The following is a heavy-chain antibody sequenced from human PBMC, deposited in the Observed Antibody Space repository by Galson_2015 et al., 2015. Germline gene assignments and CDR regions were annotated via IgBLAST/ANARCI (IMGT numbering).Heavy chain of an antibody. CDR2: ISSNGGST. J-gene: IGHJ3*02. V-gene: IGHV3-64D*06. CDR1: GFTFSSYA. Sequence: SLRLSCAASGFTFSSYAMHWVRQAPGKGLEYVSAISSNGGSTYYADSVKGRFTISRDNSKNTLYLQMSSLRAEDTAVYYCVKALVTAYARDDAFDNWGQGTMVTVSS. D-gene: IGHD2-21*02. CDR3: VKALVTAYARDDAFDN.